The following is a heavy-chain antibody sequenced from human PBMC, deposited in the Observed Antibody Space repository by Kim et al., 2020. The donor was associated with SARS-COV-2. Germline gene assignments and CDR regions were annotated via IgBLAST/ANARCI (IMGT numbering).Heavy chain of an antibody. D-gene: IGHD5-18*01. CDR1: GYSISSGYY. CDR2: IYHSGST. J-gene: IGHJ5*02. CDR3: ARGGGYSYGHWWFDP. Sequence: SETLSLTCTVSGYSISSGYYWGWIRQPPGKGLEWIGSIYHSGSTYYNPSLKSRVTISVDTSKNQFSLKLSSVTAADTAVYYCARGGGYSYGHWWFDPWGQGTLVTVSS. V-gene: IGHV4-38-2*02.